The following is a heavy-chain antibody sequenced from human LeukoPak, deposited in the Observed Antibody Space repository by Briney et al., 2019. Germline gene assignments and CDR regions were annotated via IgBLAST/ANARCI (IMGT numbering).Heavy chain of an antibody. J-gene: IGHJ4*02. CDR2: IYHSGST. CDR1: GGSISSYY. V-gene: IGHV4-59*08. D-gene: IGHD4-17*01. Sequence: SETLSLTCTVSGGSISSYYWSWIRQPPGKGLEWIGYIYHSGSTNYNPSLKSRVTISVDTSKNQFSLKLSSVTAADTAVYYCARNVDYGDYVDYWGQGTLVTVSS. CDR3: ARNVDYGDYVDY.